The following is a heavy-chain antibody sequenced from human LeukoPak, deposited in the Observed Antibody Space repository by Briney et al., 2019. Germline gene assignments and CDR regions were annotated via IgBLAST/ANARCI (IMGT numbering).Heavy chain of an antibody. CDR3: ARAYSSSWYFDY. CDR1: GFTVSSNY. CDR2: IYSGGST. D-gene: IGHD6-13*01. Sequence: PGGSQRLSCAASGFTVSSNYMSWVRQAPGKGLEWVSVIYSGGSTYYADSVKGRFTISRDNSKNTLYLQMNSLRAEDTAVYYCARAYSSSWYFDYWGQGTLVTVSS. V-gene: IGHV3-66*01. J-gene: IGHJ4*02.